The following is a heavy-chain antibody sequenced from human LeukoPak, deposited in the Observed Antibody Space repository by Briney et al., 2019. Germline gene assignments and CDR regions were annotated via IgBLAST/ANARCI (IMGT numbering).Heavy chain of an antibody. CDR2: IDYTGST. CDR1: GGSISSSSYY. Sequence: PSETLSLTCTVSGGSISSSSYYWGWIRQPPGKGPEWIGSIDYTGSTYYSPSLKSRVSMSVDTSKNRFSLRLSSVSAADTAAYYCARLIRSGRYYLDYWGRGTLVTVSS. J-gene: IGHJ4*02. CDR3: ARLIRSGRYYLDY. D-gene: IGHD1-26*01. V-gene: IGHV4-39*01.